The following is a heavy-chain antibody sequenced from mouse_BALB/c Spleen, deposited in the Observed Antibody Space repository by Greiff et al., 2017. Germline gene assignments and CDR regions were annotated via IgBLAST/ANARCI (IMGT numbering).Heavy chain of an antibody. D-gene: IGHD2-4*01. CDR1: GYSITSDYA. J-gene: IGHJ3*01. CDR3: ARGRNDYDWFAY. Sequence: EVQLQQSGPGLVKPSQSLSLTCTVTGYSITSDYAWNWIRQFPGNKLEWMGYISYSGSTSYNPSLKSRISITRDTSKNQFFLQLNSVTTEDTATYYCARGRNDYDWFAYWGQGTLVTVSA. V-gene: IGHV3-2*02. CDR2: ISYSGST.